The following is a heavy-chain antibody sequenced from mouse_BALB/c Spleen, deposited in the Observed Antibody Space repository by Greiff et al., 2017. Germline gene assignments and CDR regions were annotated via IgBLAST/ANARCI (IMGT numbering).Heavy chain of an antibody. D-gene: IGHD2-10*01. CDR2: IYPGDGGT. CDR1: GYTFTSYW. V-gene: IGHV1-87*01. CDR3: ASAYYGNSGWYFDV. J-gene: IGHJ1*01. Sequence: QVQLQQSGAELARPGASVKLSCKASGYTFTSYWMQWVKQRPGQGLEWFGAIYPGDGGTRYTQKFKGKATLTADKSSSTAYMQISSLASEDSAVYYYASAYYGNSGWYFDVWGAGTTVTVSS.